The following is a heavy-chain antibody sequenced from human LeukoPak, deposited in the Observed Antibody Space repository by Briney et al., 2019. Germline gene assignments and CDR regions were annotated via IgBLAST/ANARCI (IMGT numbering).Heavy chain of an antibody. CDR2: INPSGGST. CDR3: ARGAGIVVVPAAMSNWFDP. V-gene: IGHV1-46*01. D-gene: IGHD2-2*01. Sequence: GASVTVSCKASGYTFTSYYMHWVRQAPGQGLEWMGIINPSGGSTSYAQKFQGRVTMTRDTSTSTVYMELSSLRSEDTAVYYCARGAGIVVVPAAMSNWFDPWGQGALVTVSS. J-gene: IGHJ5*02. CDR1: GYTFTSYY.